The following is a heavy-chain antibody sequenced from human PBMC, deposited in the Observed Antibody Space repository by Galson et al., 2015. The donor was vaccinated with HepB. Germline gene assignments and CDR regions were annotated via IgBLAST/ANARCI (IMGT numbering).Heavy chain of an antibody. CDR2: INAGNGNT. Sequence: SVKVSCKASGYTFTSYAMHWVRQAPGQRLEWMGWINAGNGNTKYSQKFQGRVTITRDTSASTAYMELSSLRSEDTAVYYCARDDSSSWYRVGYFQHWGQGTLVTVSS. J-gene: IGHJ1*01. CDR1: GYTFTSYA. CDR3: ARDDSSSWYRVGYFQH. V-gene: IGHV1-3*01. D-gene: IGHD6-13*01.